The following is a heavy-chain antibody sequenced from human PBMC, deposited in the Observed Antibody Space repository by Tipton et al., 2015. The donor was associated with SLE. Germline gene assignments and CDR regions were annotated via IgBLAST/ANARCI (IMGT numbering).Heavy chain of an antibody. CDR3: ASSLLFSFDY. CDR2: ISYDGSNR. Sequence: AVSGFTFSIYSMHWVRQAPGKGLEWVAVISYDGSNRYYADSVKGRFTISRDNSKNTLYLQMNSLRAEDTAVYYCASSLLFSFDYWGQGTLVTVSS. D-gene: IGHD2-21*01. J-gene: IGHJ4*02. CDR1: GFTFSIYS. V-gene: IGHV3-30*04.